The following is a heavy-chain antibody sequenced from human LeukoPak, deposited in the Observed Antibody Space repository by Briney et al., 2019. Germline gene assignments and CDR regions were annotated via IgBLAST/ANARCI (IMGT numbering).Heavy chain of an antibody. V-gene: IGHV4-59*11. CDR1: ADSFSSHY. D-gene: IGHD4-17*01. CDR3: ARDLVTVTKGFDI. Sequence: SETLSLTCAVSADSFSSHYWTWIRQPPGRGLEWIGYISYIGSTNYNPSLKSRVTISIDTSKNQFSLKLTSVTAADTAVYYCARDLVTVTKGFDIWGQGTMVSVSS. J-gene: IGHJ3*02. CDR2: ISYIGST.